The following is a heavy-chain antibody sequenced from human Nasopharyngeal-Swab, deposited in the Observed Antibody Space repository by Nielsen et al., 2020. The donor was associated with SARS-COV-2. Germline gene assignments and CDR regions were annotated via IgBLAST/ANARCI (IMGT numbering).Heavy chain of an antibody. J-gene: IGHJ4*02. CDR3: ARTGTTFDY. V-gene: IGHV3-53*01. Sequence: ESLKISCAASGFTVSSNYMSWVRQAPGKGLEWVSVIYSGGSTYYADSVKGRFTISRDNSKNTLYLQMNSLRAEDTAVYYCARTGTTFDYWGQGTLVTVSS. CDR2: IYSGGST. CDR1: GFTVSSNY. D-gene: IGHD1-1*01.